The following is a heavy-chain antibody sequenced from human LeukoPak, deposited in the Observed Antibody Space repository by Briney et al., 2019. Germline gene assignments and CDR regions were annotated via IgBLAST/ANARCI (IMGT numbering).Heavy chain of an antibody. CDR2: IYYSGST. CDR1: GGSISSYY. Sequence: SETLSLTCSVSGGSISSYYWSWLRQPPGKGLEWIGYIYYSGSTNYNPSLKSRVPISVDTSKNQFSLKLSSVTAADTAVYYCARLTAHSSSSPFDYWGQGTLVTVSS. CDR3: ARLTAHSSSSPFDY. D-gene: IGHD6-6*01. V-gene: IGHV4-59*12. J-gene: IGHJ4*02.